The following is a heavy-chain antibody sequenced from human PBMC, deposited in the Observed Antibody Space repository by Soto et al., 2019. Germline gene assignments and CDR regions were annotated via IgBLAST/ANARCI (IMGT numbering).Heavy chain of an antibody. D-gene: IGHD4-17*01. CDR2: IYYSGST. CDR3: ARDRGYGESNWFDP. J-gene: IGHJ5*02. CDR1: GGSISSYY. V-gene: IGHV4-59*01. Sequence: SETLSLTCTVSGGSISSYYWSWIRQPPGKGLEWIGYIYYSGSTNYNPSLKSRVTISVDTSKNQFSLKLSSVTAADTAVYYCARDRGYGESNWFDPWGQGTPVTVSS.